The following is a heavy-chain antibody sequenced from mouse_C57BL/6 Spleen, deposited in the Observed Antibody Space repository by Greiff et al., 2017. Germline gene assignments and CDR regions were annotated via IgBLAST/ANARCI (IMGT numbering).Heavy chain of an antibody. CDR2: ISDGGSYT. CDR1: GFTFSSYA. Sequence: EVKLVESGGGLVKPGGSLKLSCAASGFTFSSYAMSWVRQTPEKRLEWVATISDGGSYTYYPDNVKGRFPISRDNAKNNLYLQMRHLKSEDTAMYYCARGTYYFDYWGQGTTLTVSS. CDR3: ARGTYYFDY. J-gene: IGHJ2*01. V-gene: IGHV5-4*03.